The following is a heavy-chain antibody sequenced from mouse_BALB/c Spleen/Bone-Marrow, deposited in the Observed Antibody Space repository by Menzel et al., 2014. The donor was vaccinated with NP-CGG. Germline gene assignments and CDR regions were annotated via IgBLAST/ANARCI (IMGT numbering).Heavy chain of an antibody. CDR2: ILPGSGNT. Sequence: VHLVESGPELMKPGASVKISCKATGYTFSSYWIEWVKQRPGHGPEWIGEILPGSGNTHYNEKFKGKATFTADTSSNTAYMQLSSLTSEDSAVYYCTRQGFACWGQGTLVTVSA. V-gene: IGHV1-9*01. J-gene: IGHJ3*01. CDR1: GYTFSSYW. CDR3: TRQGFAC.